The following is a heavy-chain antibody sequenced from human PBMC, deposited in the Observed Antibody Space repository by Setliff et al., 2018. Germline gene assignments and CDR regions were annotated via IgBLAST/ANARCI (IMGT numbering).Heavy chain of an antibody. Sequence: PGGSLRLSCITSGFTFSSYGMHWVRQAPGKGLEWVAFIRYDGSNKYYADSVKGRFTISRDNSKNTLYLQMNSLRAEDTPVYYCAKEVGYCSGGSCYHYYYGMDVWGQGTTVTVSS. CDR1: GFTFSSYG. CDR3: AKEVGYCSGGSCYHYYYGMDV. J-gene: IGHJ6*02. CDR2: IRYDGSNK. V-gene: IGHV3-30*02. D-gene: IGHD2-15*01.